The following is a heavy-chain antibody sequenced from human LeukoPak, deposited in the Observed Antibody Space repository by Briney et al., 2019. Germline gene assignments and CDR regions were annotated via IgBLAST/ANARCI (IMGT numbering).Heavy chain of an antibody. CDR3: AKCRVVRGGHNWFDP. Sequence: GGSLRLSCAASGFTFSSYAMSWVRQAPGKGLEWVSAISGSGGSTYYADSVKGRFTISRDNCKNTPYLQMNSLRAEDTAVYYCAKCRVVRGGHNWFDPWGQGTLVTVSS. CDR1: GFTFSSYA. V-gene: IGHV3-23*01. J-gene: IGHJ5*02. CDR2: ISGSGGST. D-gene: IGHD3-10*01.